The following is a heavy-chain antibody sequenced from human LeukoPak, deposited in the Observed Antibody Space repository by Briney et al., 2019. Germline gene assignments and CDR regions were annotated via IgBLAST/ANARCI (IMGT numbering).Heavy chain of an antibody. Sequence: EASVKFSCKASGYTFTSYGISWVRQAPGQGLEWMGWISAYNGNTNYAQKLQGRVTMTTDTSTSTAYMELRSLRSDDTAVYYCARVLRRHCSGGSCYLDYWGQGTLVTVSS. CDR1: GYTFTSYG. V-gene: IGHV1-18*01. D-gene: IGHD2-15*01. J-gene: IGHJ4*02. CDR3: ARVLRRHCSGGSCYLDY. CDR2: ISAYNGNT.